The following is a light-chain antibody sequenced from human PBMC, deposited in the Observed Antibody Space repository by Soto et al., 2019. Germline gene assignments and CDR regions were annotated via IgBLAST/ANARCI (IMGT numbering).Light chain of an antibody. CDR1: SSDGCGYNY. V-gene: IGLV2-8*01. CDR2: EVN. J-gene: IGLJ1*01. CDR3: SSYAGSSNV. Sequence: QSALTQPPSASGSPGQSVAISCTGTSSDGCGYNYVSWYQQHPGKAPKLMIYEVNKRPSGVPDRFSGSKSGNTASLTVSGLQAEDEADYYCSSYAGSSNVFGTGTKLTVL.